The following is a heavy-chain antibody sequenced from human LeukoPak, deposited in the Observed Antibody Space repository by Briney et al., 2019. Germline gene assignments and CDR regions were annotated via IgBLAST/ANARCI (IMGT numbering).Heavy chain of an antibody. J-gene: IGHJ4*02. CDR2: INQGGSDK. V-gene: IGHV3-7*01. CDR3: TRDRSRAEDD. Sequence: GSLRISCAASGFPLSGHWMNLVRQAPGKGLEWVANINQGGSDKYYVDSVKGRFTISRDNANNLLYLQMNSLRGEDTAVYYCTRDRSRAEDDWGQGTLVTVSS. CDR1: GFPLSGHW. D-gene: IGHD1-14*01.